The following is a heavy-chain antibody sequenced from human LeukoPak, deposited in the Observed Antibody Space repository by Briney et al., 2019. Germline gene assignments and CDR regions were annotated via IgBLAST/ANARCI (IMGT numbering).Heavy chain of an antibody. CDR1: GGSFSGYY. D-gene: IGHD6-13*01. CDR3: ARGPAAASKFDY. Sequence: PSETLSLTCAVYGGSFSGYYWSWIRQPPGKGLEWIGEINHSGSTNYNPSLKSRVTISVDTSKNQFSLKLSSVTAADTAVYYCARGPAAASKFDYWGQGTLVTVSS. J-gene: IGHJ4*02. V-gene: IGHV4-34*01. CDR2: INHSGST.